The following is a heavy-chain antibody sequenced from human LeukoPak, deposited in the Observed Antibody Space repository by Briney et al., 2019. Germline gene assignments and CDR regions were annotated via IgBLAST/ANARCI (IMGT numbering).Heavy chain of an antibody. V-gene: IGHV1-18*01. CDR3: ARMGYSTNYLDY. D-gene: IGHD4-11*01. Sequence: ASVKVSCKASGYTFTSYGISWVRQAPGQGLEWMGWISAYNGNTNYAQKLQGRVTMTTDTSTSTAFMELRSLTSDDTAAYYCARMGYSTNYLDYWGQGTLVTVSS. CDR1: GYTFTSYG. J-gene: IGHJ4*02. CDR2: ISAYNGNT.